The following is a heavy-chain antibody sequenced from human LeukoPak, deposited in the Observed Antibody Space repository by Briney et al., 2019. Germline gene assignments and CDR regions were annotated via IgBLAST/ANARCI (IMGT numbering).Heavy chain of an antibody. Sequence: SETLSLTCTVSGGSISSSSYYWGWIRQPPGKGLEWIGSIYYSGSTYYNPSLKSRVTISVDTSKNQFSLKLSSVTAADTAVYYCASSGSRRNWFDPWGQGTLVTVSS. CDR1: GGSISSSSYY. J-gene: IGHJ5*02. V-gene: IGHV4-39*07. CDR3: ASSGSRRNWFDP. CDR2: IYYSGST. D-gene: IGHD3-10*01.